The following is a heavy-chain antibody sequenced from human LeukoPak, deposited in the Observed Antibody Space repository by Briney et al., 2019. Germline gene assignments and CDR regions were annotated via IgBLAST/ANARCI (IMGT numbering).Heavy chain of an antibody. V-gene: IGHV4-59*08. J-gene: IGHJ5*02. CDR3: ARLPEGGYATSLGWLDP. CDR1: SAAISRSY. Sequence: SETLSLTCTVPSAAISRSYSIWIRQTPGKGLEWIGYIFYSGVSTYNPSLGSRVTISRDTSKNEVSLDLSSVTAADTAVYFCARLPEGGYATSLGWLDPWGQGTRVTVSS. D-gene: IGHD5-24*01. CDR2: IFYSGVS.